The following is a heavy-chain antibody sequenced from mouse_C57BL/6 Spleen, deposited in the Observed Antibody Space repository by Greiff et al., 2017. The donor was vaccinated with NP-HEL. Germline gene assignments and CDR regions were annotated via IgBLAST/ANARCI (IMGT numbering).Heavy chain of an antibody. J-gene: IGHJ3*01. D-gene: IGHD2-4*01. Sequence: VQLQQSGAELVRPGASVKLSCTASGFNIKDYYMHWVKQRPEQGLEWIGRIDPEDGATEYAQKFQGKATMTADTSSNTAYLQLSSLTSEDTAVDYCTPYDYDRGAGFAYWGQGTLVTVSA. V-gene: IGHV14-1*01. CDR1: GFNIKDYY. CDR2: IDPEDGAT. CDR3: TPYDYDRGAGFAY.